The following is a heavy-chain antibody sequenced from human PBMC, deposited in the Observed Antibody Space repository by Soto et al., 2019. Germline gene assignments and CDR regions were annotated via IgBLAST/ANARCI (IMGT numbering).Heavy chain of an antibody. D-gene: IGHD4-17*01. J-gene: IGHJ4*02. CDR2: FDPEDGET. V-gene: IGHV1-24*01. CDR3: VRDYGEIDY. Sequence: ASVKVSCKVSGYTLTELSMHWVRQAPGKGLEWMGGFDPEDGETGYAQQFQGRVTITRDTSASTAYMELSSLRSEDTAVYYCVRDYGEIDYWGQGTLVTVSS. CDR1: GYTLTELS.